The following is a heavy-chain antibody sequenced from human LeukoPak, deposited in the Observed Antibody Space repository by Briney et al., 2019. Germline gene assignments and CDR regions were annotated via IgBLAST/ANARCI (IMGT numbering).Heavy chain of an antibody. D-gene: IGHD4-23*01. CDR3: AKDPMPVGPFYYYYGMDV. Sequence: GGSLRLSCAASGFTFSSYSMNWVRQAPGKGLEWVSSISSSSSYIYYADSVKGRFTISRDNAKNSLYLQMNSLRAEDTAVYYCAKDPMPVGPFYYYYGMDVWGQGTTVTVSS. V-gene: IGHV3-21*04. CDR1: GFTFSSYS. J-gene: IGHJ6*02. CDR2: ISSSSSYI.